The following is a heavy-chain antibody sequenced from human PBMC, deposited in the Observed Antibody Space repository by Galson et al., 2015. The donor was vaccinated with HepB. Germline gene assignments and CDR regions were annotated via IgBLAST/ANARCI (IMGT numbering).Heavy chain of an antibody. CDR2: IIPFFNRA. CDR3: ARGGEVATVLGRGAFDI. J-gene: IGHJ3*02. D-gene: IGHD5-24*01. Sequence: SVKVSCKASGGTFSTYAINWVRQAPGQGLEWVGGIIPFFNRANYAQKFQGRVKIVADKSTSTAYMELSSLRSEDTAVYYCARGGEVATVLGRGAFDIWGQGTTVTVSS. V-gene: IGHV1-69*06. CDR1: GGTFSTYA.